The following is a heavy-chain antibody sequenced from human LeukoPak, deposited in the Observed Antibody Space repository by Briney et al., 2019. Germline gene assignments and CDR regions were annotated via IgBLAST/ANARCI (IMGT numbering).Heavy chain of an antibody. CDR2: ISSSGSYI. CDR1: GFTFGTYS. Sequence: SGGSLRLSCAASGFTFGTYSMNWVRQAPGKGLEWVSSISSSGSYIYYADSVKGRFTISRDNAKNSLYLQMNSLRAEDTAVYYCARAEGFTMIVVVISYFDYWGQGTLVTVSS. V-gene: IGHV3-21*01. CDR3: ARAEGFTMIVVVISYFDY. D-gene: IGHD3-22*01. J-gene: IGHJ4*02.